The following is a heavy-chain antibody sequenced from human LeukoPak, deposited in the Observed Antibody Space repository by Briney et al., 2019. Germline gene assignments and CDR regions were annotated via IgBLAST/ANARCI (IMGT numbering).Heavy chain of an antibody. V-gene: IGHV3-49*04. Sequence: PGGSLRLSCTASGFRFGDYAMSWVRQAPGKGLEWVGFIRSKGYGGTTEYAASVKGRFTISRDDSKSIAYLQMNSLKTEDTAVYYCTSWSSYYHDIWRGDYWGQGTLVTVSS. CDR3: TSWSSYYHDIWRGDY. CDR1: GFRFGDYA. CDR2: IRSKGYGGTT. D-gene: IGHD3-22*01. J-gene: IGHJ4*02.